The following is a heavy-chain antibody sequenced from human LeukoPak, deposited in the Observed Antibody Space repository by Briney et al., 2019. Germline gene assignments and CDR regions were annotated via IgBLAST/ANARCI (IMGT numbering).Heavy chain of an antibody. V-gene: IGHV4-4*07. CDR2: IYTSGST. CDR3: ASTDDYGDYGGFDY. Sequence: SETLSLTCTVSGGSISSYYWSWIRQPAGKGLEWIGRIYTSGSTNYNPSLKSRVTMSVGTSENQFSLKLSSVTAADTAVYYCASTDDYGDYGGFDYWGQGTLVTVSS. CDR1: GGSISSYY. D-gene: IGHD4-17*01. J-gene: IGHJ4*02.